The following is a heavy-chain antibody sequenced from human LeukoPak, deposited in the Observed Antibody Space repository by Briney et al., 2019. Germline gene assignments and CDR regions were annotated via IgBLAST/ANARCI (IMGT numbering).Heavy chain of an antibody. CDR2: INAGNGNT. V-gene: IGHV1-3*01. CDR3: ARDFGRFTMIVPDY. CDR1: GYTFTSYA. J-gene: IGHJ4*02. Sequence: ASVKVSCKASGYTFTSYAMHWVRQAPGQRLEWMGRINAGNGNTKYSQKFQGRVTITRDTSASTAYMELSSLRSEDTAVYYCARDFGRFTMIVPDYWGQGTLVTVSS. D-gene: IGHD3-22*01.